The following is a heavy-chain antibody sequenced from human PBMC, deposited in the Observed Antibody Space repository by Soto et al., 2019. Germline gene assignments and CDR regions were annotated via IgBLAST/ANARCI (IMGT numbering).Heavy chain of an antibody. J-gene: IGHJ4*02. CDR3: AKAGGAAGTVDYSDY. CDR1: GFTFSNYA. V-gene: IGHV3-23*01. Sequence: QPGGSLRLSCAASGFTFSNYAINWVRQSPGKGLEWVSVISGSVGSTYYADSVKGRFTITRDNSKNTLYLQMNSLRAEDTAVYYCAKAGGAAGTVDYSDYWGQGTLVTVSS. D-gene: IGHD6-13*01. CDR2: ISGSVGST.